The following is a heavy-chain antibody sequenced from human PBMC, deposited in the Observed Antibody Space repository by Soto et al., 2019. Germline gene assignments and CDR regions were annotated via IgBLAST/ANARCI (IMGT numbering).Heavy chain of an antibody. Sequence: TLSLTCAVSGGSISSGGYSWSWIRQPPGKGLEWIAYIYHSGSTYYNPSLKSRVTISVDRSKNQFSLKLSSVTAADTAVYYCARVPDHWVQGTLATVSS. V-gene: IGHV4-30-2*01. J-gene: IGHJ4*02. CDR1: GGSISSGGYS. CDR3: ARVPDH. CDR2: IYHSGST.